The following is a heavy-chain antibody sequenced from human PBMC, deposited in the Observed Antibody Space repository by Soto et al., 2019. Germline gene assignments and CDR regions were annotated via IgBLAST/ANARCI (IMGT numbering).Heavy chain of an antibody. CDR2: IWYDGSNK. J-gene: IGHJ4*02. D-gene: IGHD4-17*01. V-gene: IGHV3-33*01. Sequence: QVQLVESGGGVVQPGRSLRLSCAASGFTFSSYGMHWVRQAPGKGLEWVAVIWYDGSNKYYADSVKGRFTISRDNSKNTLYLQMNSLRAEDTAVYYCAREAVYGDYSYYFDYWGQGTLVTVSS. CDR3: AREAVYGDYSYYFDY. CDR1: GFTFSSYG.